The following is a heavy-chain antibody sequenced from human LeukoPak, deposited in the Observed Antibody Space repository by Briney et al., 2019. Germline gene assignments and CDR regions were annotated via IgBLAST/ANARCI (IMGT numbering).Heavy chain of an antibody. V-gene: IGHV3-66*01. CDR1: GFTVSSNY. J-gene: IGHJ4*02. D-gene: IGHD1-26*01. CDR3: ARGRGSYPLYFDY. CDR2: IYSGGST. Sequence: GGSLRLSCAASGFTVSSNYMSWVRQAPGKGLEWVSVIYSGGSTYYADSVRGRFTISRDNSKNTLYLQMTSLRAEDTAVYYCARGRGSYPLYFDYWGQGTLVTVSS.